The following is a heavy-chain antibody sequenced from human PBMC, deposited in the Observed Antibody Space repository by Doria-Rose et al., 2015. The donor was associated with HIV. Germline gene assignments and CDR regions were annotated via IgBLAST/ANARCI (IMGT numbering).Heavy chain of an antibody. Sequence: QVQLVQSGPVLVKPTETLTLTCTVSGVSLSSPGMGVSWIRQTPAKDLEWLANIFSGDERSYKTSLKSRLTISRGTSKSQVVLTMTDMDPVDTATYYCARIKSSRWYHKYYFDFWGQGTLVIVSA. V-gene: IGHV2-26*01. J-gene: IGHJ4*02. CDR3: ARIKSSRWYHKYYFDF. CDR1: GVSLSSPGMG. D-gene: IGHD6-13*01. CDR2: IFSGDER.